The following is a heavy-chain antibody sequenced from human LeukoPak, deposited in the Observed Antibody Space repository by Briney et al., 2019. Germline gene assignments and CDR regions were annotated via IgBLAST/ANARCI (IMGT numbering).Heavy chain of an antibody. J-gene: IGHJ4*02. CDR3: VKEWYYYDSSESSHFET. CDR2: ISAGGDRT. CDR1: GFIFNTFA. V-gene: IGHV3-23*01. D-gene: IGHD3-22*01. Sequence: GGSLRLSCRASGFIFNTFALNWVRQAPGQGLEWVAVISAGGDRTSYADSVTGRFTIYRDTSTKTLFLRMNNLRVDDTAVYYCVKEWYYYDSSESSHFETWGQGTRLTVSS.